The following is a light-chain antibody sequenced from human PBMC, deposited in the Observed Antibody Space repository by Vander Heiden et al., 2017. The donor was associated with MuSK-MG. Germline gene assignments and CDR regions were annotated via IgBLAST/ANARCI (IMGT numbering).Light chain of an antibody. Sequence: DIQMSQSPAALAASVGDRVTITCRASQSISRYLNWYQQNPGTAPKLLIYAASSLHSGVPSRFRGRGSGPDFTLPISSLQPEDFATSSCQQSYSTPRTFGQGTKVEIK. CDR1: QSISRY. CDR3: QQSYSTPRT. V-gene: IGKV1-39*01. J-gene: IGKJ1*01. CDR2: AAS.